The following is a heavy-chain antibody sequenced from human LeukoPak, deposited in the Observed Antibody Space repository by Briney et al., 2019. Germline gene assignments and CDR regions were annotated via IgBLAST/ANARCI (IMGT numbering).Heavy chain of an antibody. J-gene: IGHJ4*02. CDR3: AKQREGINWSPDY. V-gene: IGHV3-30*18. CDR1: GFTFSSYG. Sequence: GGSLRLSCAASGFTFSSYGMHWVRQAPGRGLEWVAVISYDGSNEFYTDSVKGRFTISRDTSKNTLYLQMNSLRAEDTAVYYCAKQREGINWSPDYWGQGTLVTVSS. CDR2: ISYDGSNE. D-gene: IGHD1-1*01.